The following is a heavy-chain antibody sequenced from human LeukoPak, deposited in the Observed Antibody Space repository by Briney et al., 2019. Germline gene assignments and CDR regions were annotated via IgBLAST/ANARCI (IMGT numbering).Heavy chain of an antibody. V-gene: IGHV3-23*01. CDR1: GFTFSSYA. Sequence: GPLRLSCAASGFTFSSYAMSWVRQAPGKGLEWVSAISGSGGSTYYTDSVKGRFTISRDNSKNTLYLQMNSLRAEDTAVYYCAKDEDHSGFPDGWGQGTLVTVSS. D-gene: IGHD6-19*01. CDR2: ISGSGGST. CDR3: AKDEDHSGFPDG. J-gene: IGHJ4*02.